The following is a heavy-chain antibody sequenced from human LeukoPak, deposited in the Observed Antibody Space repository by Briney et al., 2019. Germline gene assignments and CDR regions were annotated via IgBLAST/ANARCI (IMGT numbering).Heavy chain of an antibody. V-gene: IGHV4-4*09. CDR1: GGSISSYY. D-gene: IGHD2-2*02. CDR3: ARRRGYCSSTSCYNYFDY. J-gene: IGHJ4*02. Sequence: SETLSLTCTVSGGSISSYYWSWIRQPPGKGLEWIGYIYTSGSTNYNPSLKSRVTISVDTSKNRFSLKLSSVTAADTAVYYCARRRGYCSSTSCYNYFDYWGQGTLVTVSS. CDR2: IYTSGST.